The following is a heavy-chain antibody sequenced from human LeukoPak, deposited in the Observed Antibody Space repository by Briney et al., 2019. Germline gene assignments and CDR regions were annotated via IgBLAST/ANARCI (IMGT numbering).Heavy chain of an antibody. CDR2: IYSSGST. CDR1: GGSISSYY. Sequence: SETLSLTCSVSGGSISSYYWSWVRQPVGKGLEWIGRIYSSGSTNYNPSLNSRVTMSVDTSYSQFSLRLTSVTAADTAVYYCARGSKAAAGIFDSWGQGTLVTVSS. J-gene: IGHJ4*02. V-gene: IGHV4-4*07. CDR3: ARGSKAAAGIFDS. D-gene: IGHD6-13*01.